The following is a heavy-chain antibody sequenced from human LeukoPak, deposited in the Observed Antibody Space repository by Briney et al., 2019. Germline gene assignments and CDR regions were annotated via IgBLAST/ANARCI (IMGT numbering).Heavy chain of an antibody. CDR3: ASRGSGTDYQDDALDI. Sequence: ASVKVSCKASGYTFSRYGITWVRQAPGRGLEWMGWISANNGKTNYAQKLQDRVTMTTDTSTHTAYMELRSLRSDDTAVYYCASRGSGTDYQDDALDIWGQGTMVTVSS. CDR1: GYTFSRYG. V-gene: IGHV1-18*01. D-gene: IGHD3-10*01. J-gene: IGHJ3*02. CDR2: ISANNGKT.